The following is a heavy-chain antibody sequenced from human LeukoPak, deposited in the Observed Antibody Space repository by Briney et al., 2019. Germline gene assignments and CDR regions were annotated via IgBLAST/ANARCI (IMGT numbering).Heavy chain of an antibody. D-gene: IGHD2-15*01. J-gene: IGHJ3*02. V-gene: IGHV4-4*08. CDR2: VYDSGST. CDR3: ARSLNAAPKLWAFDI. Sequence: SETLSLTCIVSGASIRSYYWSWIRQPPGKGLEWFGYVYDSGSTSYNPSLTSRVTISIDTSKTQFSLKLSSVTAADTAVYYCARSLNAAPKLWAFDIWGQGAMVTVSS. CDR1: GASIRSYY.